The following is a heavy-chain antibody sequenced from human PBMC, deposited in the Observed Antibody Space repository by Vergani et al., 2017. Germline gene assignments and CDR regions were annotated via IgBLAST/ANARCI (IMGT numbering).Heavy chain of an antibody. V-gene: IGHV3-30-3*01. D-gene: IGHD6-6*01. Sequence: QVQLVESGGGVVQPGRSLRLSCAASGFTFSSYAMHWVRQAPGKGLEWVAVISYDGSNKYYADSVKGRFTISRDNSKNTLYLQMNSLRAEDTAVYYCARDRMSIAAPPPGYYFDYWGQGTLVTVSS. CDR1: GFTFSSYA. CDR3: ARDRMSIAAPPPGYYFDY. CDR2: ISYDGSNK. J-gene: IGHJ4*02.